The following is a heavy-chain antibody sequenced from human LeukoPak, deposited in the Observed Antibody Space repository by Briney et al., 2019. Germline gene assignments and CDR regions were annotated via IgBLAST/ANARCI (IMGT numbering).Heavy chain of an antibody. J-gene: IGHJ4*02. CDR1: GFAVSSNY. D-gene: IGHD3-3*01. Sequence: PGGSLRLSCAASGFAVSSNYMSWVRQAPGKGLEWVSVIYSGGSTYYADSVKGRFTISRDNSKNTLYLQMNSLRAEDTAMYYCNYDFWSGNDYWGQGTLVTVSS. CDR2: IYSGGST. V-gene: IGHV3-53*01. CDR3: NYDFWSGNDY.